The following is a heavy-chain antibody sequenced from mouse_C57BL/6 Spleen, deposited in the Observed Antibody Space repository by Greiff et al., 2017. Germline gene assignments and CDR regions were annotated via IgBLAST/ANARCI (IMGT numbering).Heavy chain of an antibody. CDR3: ARQGYEYYFDY. D-gene: IGHD2-2*01. Sequence: EVKLVESGGGLVQPGGSLKLSCAASGFTFSDYYMYWVRQTPEKRLEWVAYISNGGGSTYYPDTVKGRFTISRDNAKNTLYLQMSRLKSEDTAMYYCARQGYEYYFDYWGQGTTLTVSS. J-gene: IGHJ2*01. V-gene: IGHV5-12*01. CDR2: ISNGGGST. CDR1: GFTFSDYY.